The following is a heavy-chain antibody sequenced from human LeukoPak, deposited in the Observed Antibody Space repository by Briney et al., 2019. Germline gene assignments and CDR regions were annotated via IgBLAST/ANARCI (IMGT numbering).Heavy chain of an antibody. CDR3: ARLGTDYDNTAYYYEPEFFQR. CDR2: ISSGSRYI. V-gene: IGHV3-21*01. Sequence: PGGSLRLSCAASGFTFSSYSMNWVRQAPGMGLEWVSSISSGSRYIHYADSVKDRFTISRDNTKDSLYLQMNNLRAEDTAVYYCARLGTDYDNTAYYYEPEFFQRWGPGTLVIVSS. D-gene: IGHD3-22*01. J-gene: IGHJ1*01. CDR1: GFTFSSYS.